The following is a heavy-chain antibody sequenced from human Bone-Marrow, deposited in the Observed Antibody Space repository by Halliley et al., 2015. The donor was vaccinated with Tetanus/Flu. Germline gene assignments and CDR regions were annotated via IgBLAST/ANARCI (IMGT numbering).Heavy chain of an antibody. CDR1: GFTFSDYY. CDR2: ISSRGSDT. Sequence: SLRLSCAASGFTFSDYYMNWIRQATGKGLERVSYISSRGSDTNYADYVKGRFTISRDNDKRSLYLEMRSLRAGDTAVYYCARNQRGTDAPNDSFNIWGQGTMVTVPS. J-gene: IGHJ3*02. V-gene: IGHV3-11*06. CDR3: ARNQRGTDAPNDSFNI. D-gene: IGHD2-15*01.